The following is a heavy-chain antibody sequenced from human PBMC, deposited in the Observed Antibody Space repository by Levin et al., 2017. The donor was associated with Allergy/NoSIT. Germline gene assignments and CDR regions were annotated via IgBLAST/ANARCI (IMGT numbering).Heavy chain of an antibody. CDR2: IRSKAYGGTP. V-gene: IGHV3-49*05. Sequence: KAGGSLRLSCTASGFTFGEYAINWFRQAPGKGLEWVGFIRSKAYGGTPEYAASVKGRFTISRDDSTSLAYLQMNSLKTEDTAVYYCTSRLMVGADYWGQGALVTVSS. D-gene: IGHD2-8*01. CDR1: GFTFGEYA. J-gene: IGHJ4*02. CDR3: TSRLMVGADY.